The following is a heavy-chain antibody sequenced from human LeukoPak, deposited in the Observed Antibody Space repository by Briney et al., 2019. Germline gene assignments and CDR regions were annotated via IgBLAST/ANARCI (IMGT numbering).Heavy chain of an antibody. V-gene: IGHV4-39*07. J-gene: IGHJ4*02. CDR1: GGSISSSSYY. CDR2: IYYSGST. D-gene: IGHD3-3*01. CDR3: ARGSIFGDY. Sequence: SETLSLTCTVSGGSISSSSYYWAWIRQSPVKGLEWIRSIYYSGSTYYNPSLKSRVTISVDTSKNQFSLKLSSVTAADTAVYYCARGSIFGDYWGQGTLVTVSS.